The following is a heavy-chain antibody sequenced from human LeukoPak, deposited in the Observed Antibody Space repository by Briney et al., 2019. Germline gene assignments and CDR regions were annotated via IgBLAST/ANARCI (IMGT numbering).Heavy chain of an antibody. J-gene: IGHJ5*02. D-gene: IGHD2-2*02. Sequence: ASVKVSCKASGYTFIRYFMHWVRQAPGQGLEWMGVINPSGGSTSYAQEFQGRVTMTRDTSTSTVYMELSSLRSEDTAVYYCARFQSNTWHYNWFDPWGQGTLVIVSS. CDR2: INPSGGST. V-gene: IGHV1-46*01. CDR3: ARFQSNTWHYNWFDP. CDR1: GYTFIRYF.